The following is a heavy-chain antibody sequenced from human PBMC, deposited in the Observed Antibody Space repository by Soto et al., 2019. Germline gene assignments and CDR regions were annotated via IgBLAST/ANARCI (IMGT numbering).Heavy chain of an antibody. CDR1: GNSVSSNSAA. Sequence: SETLSLTCAISGNSVSSNSAAWNWIRQSPSRGLEWLGRTYYRSKWYNDYAVSVKSRITINPDTSKNQFSLQLNSVTPEDTAVYYCARDREGGSGSPNWFDPWGQGTLVTVSS. D-gene: IGHD6-19*01. V-gene: IGHV6-1*01. J-gene: IGHJ5*02. CDR2: TYYRSKWYN. CDR3: ARDREGGSGSPNWFDP.